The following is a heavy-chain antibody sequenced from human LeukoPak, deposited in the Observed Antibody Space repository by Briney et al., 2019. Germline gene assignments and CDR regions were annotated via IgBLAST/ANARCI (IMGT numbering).Heavy chain of an antibody. CDR2: ISSSGSTI. CDR3: TREFRATGYYYYYMDV. V-gene: IGHV3-11*04. J-gene: IGHJ6*03. CDR1: GFTFSDYY. D-gene: IGHD5-12*01. Sequence: KPGGSLRLSCAASGFTFSDYYMSWIRQAPGKGLEWVSYISSSGSTIYYADSVKGRFTISRDNAKNSLYLQMNSLRAEYTAVYYCTREFRATGYYYYYMDVWGKGTTVTVSS.